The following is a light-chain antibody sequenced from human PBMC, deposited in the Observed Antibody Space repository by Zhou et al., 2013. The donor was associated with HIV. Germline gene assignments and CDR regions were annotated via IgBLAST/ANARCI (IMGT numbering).Light chain of an antibody. CDR2: RAS. Sequence: DTQMTPSPSTLSASVGDRINITCRASQNIANWVAWYQQKPGKAPKLLIYRASGLESGVPARFSGSGSGTEFTLTISSLQPDDFATYYCQQYHSYPWTFGQGTTVEIK. CDR1: QNIANW. V-gene: IGKV1-5*03. J-gene: IGKJ1*01. CDR3: QQYHSYPWT.